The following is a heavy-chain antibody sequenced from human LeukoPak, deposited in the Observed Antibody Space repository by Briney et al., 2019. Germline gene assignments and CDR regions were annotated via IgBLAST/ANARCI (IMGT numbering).Heavy chain of an antibody. D-gene: IGHD6-13*01. J-gene: IGHJ4*02. CDR1: GYTFTSYG. V-gene: IGHV1-18*01. CDR3: AKASTVAAAGNHFDY. Sequence: ASVKVSCKASGYTFTSYGISWVRQAPGQGLEWMGWISAYNGNTNYAQKLQGRVTMTTDTSTSTAYMELRSLRSDDTALYYRAKASTVAAAGNHFDYWGQGTLVTVSS. CDR2: ISAYNGNT.